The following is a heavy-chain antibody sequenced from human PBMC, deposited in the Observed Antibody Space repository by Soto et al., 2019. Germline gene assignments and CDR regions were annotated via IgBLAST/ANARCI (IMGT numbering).Heavy chain of an antibody. V-gene: IGHV3-23*01. CDR2: ISGSGGST. CDR3: AKDFPPYSSGWYYFDY. Sequence: GGSLRLSCAASGFTFSSYAMSWVRQAPGKGLEWVSAISGSGGSTYYADSVKGRFTISRDNSKNTLYLQMNSLRAEDTAVYYCAKDFPPYSSGWYYFDYWGQGTLVTVSS. J-gene: IGHJ4*02. D-gene: IGHD6-19*01. CDR1: GFTFSSYA.